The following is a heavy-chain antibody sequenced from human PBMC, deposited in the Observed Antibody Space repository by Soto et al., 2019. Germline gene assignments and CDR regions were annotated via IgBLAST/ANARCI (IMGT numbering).Heavy chain of an antibody. D-gene: IGHD3-10*01. V-gene: IGHV1-69*13. Sequence: SVKVSCKASGGTFSSYAISWVRQAPGQGPEWMGGIIPIFGTANYAQKFQGRVTITADESTSTAYMELSSLRSEDTAVYYCARERGSGSGSYTGMDVWGQGTTVTVSS. CDR1: GGTFSSYA. J-gene: IGHJ6*02. CDR2: IIPIFGTA. CDR3: ARERGSGSGSYTGMDV.